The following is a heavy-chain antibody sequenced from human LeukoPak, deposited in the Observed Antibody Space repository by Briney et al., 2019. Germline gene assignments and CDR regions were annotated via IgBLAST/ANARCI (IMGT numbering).Heavy chain of an antibody. D-gene: IGHD3-10*01. J-gene: IGHJ4*02. CDR2: ISSSGTTI. CDR1: GFTSSSYA. V-gene: IGHV3-48*04. CDR3: AGYGSGSF. Sequence: GGSLRLSCAASGFTSSSYAMHWVRQAPGKGLEWVSYISSSGTTIHYADSVKGRFTISRDNTKNSLYLQMNSLRAEDTAVYYCAGYGSGSFWGQGTLVTVSS.